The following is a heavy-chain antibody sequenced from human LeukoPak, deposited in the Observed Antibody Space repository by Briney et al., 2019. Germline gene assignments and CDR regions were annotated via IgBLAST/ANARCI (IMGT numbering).Heavy chain of an antibody. Sequence: ASVKVCCKASGYTFTSYGISWVRQAPGQGLEWMGWISAYNGNTNYAQKLQGRVTMTTDTSTSTAYMELRSLRFDDTAVYYCARDLQGVPLLYYFDYWGQGTLVTVSS. CDR1: GYTFTSYG. D-gene: IGHD2/OR15-2a*01. J-gene: IGHJ4*02. V-gene: IGHV1-18*01. CDR3: ARDLQGVPLLYYFDY. CDR2: ISAYNGNT.